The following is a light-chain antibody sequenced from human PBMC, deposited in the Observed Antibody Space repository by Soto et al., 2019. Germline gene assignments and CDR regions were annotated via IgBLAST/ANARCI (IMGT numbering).Light chain of an antibody. J-gene: IGKJ1*01. Sequence: DIQMTPSPSSLSASVGDRFTITCRASQTISTFLNWYQQRPGKAPRLLIYGASTLQSGVPSRFNGSGSGTEFTLTIGSLQLEDFATYPCQQGISNPWTFGQVTKVDI. CDR1: QTISTF. CDR3: QQGISNPWT. CDR2: GAS. V-gene: IGKV1-39*01.